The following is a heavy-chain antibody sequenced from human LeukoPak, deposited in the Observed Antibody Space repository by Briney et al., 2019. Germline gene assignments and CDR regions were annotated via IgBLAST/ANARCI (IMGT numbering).Heavy chain of an antibody. CDR3: ANHLACGSTTCPSFDN. J-gene: IGHJ4*02. CDR1: GFTFSRYS. Sequence: GGSLRLSCAASGFTFSRYSMNWVRQAPGKGLEWVSSISDTGYYIYYADSVKGRFTISRDNAKNSLSLQMNNLRAEDTAVYYCANHLACGSTTCPSFDNWGQGTLVTVSS. D-gene: IGHD2-15*01. CDR2: ISDTGYYI. V-gene: IGHV3-21*01.